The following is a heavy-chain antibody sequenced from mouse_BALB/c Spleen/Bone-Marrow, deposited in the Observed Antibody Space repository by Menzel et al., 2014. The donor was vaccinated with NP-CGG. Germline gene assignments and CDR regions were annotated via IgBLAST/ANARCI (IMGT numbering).Heavy chain of an antibody. D-gene: IGHD1-1*01. J-gene: IGHJ4*01. CDR2: IYPGDGDT. CDR3: ARSLYYGSSYPRYAMDY. V-gene: IGHV1-80*01. CDR1: GYAFSSYW. Sequence: QVQLQQSGADLVRPGSLVKISCKASGYAFSSYWMNWVKQRPGQGLEWIGQIYPGDGDTNYNGKFKGKATLTADKSSSTAYMQLSSLTSEDSAVYFCARSLYYGSSYPRYAMDYWGQGTSVTVSS.